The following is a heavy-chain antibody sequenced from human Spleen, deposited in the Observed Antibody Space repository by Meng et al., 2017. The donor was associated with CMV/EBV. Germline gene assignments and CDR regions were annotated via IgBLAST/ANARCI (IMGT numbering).Heavy chain of an antibody. CDR2: IKQDGSEK. V-gene: IGHV3-7*01. J-gene: IGHJ3*02. CDR3: ARDQGSSGWYGDAFDI. Sequence: GESLKISCAASGFTFSSYSMNWVRQAPGKGLEWVANIKQDGSEKYYVDSVKGRFTISRDNAKNSLYLQMNSLRAEDTAVYYCARDQGSSGWYGDAFDIWGQGTMVTVSS. D-gene: IGHD6-19*01. CDR1: GFTFSSYS.